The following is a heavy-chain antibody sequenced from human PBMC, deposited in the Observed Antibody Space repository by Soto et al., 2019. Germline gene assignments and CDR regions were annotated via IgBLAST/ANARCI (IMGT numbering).Heavy chain of an antibody. CDR3: ARDKINVADPGWFDT. V-gene: IGHV1-18*04. CDR1: GYTLTIYY. Sequence: ASVKVTCKASGYTLTIYYISWVRQAPGQGLEWMGWIIPNSGNTNYAQKLQGRVTMTTDTSTSTAYMELSSLRSYDTAVYYCARDKINVADPGWFDTWGQGTLVPVSP. J-gene: IGHJ5*02. D-gene: IGHD2-15*01. CDR2: IIPNSGNT.